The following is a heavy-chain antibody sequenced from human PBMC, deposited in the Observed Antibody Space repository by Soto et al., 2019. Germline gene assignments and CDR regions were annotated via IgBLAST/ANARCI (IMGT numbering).Heavy chain of an antibody. J-gene: IGHJ4*02. CDR2: ISNSGST. CDR1: GGSVSSGVYY. Sequence: SETLSLTCSVSGGSVSSGVYYWSWIRQPPGKGLELIGYISNSGSTNYNPSLTSRVAISLDRSRNQFSLKLTSVTAADTAVYYCARLRITNFGGVTGHYFDYRRRGPLVTVS. CDR3: ARLRITNFGGVTGHYFDY. D-gene: IGHD3-3*01. V-gene: IGHV4-61*08.